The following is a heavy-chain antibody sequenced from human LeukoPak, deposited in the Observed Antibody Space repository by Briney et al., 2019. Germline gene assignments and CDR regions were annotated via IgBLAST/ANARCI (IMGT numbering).Heavy chain of an antibody. V-gene: IGHV5-51*01. J-gene: IGHJ6*02. CDR1: GYRFANYW. D-gene: IGHD2-15*01. CDR3: ARLGGYCSADNCYSGFDYYCGMDV. CDR2: TYPGDNDT. Sequence: GESLKISCKASGYRFANYWIAWVRQMPGKGLDWMGITYPGDNDTRYSPSFQGQVTISADKSVNTAYLQWSSLKASDTAIYYCARLGGYCSADNCYSGFDYYCGMDVWGQGTTVTVSS.